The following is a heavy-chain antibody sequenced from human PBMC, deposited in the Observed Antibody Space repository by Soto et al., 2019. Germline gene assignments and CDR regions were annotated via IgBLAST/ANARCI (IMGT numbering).Heavy chain of an antibody. CDR3: ARAHSYYDILTGYFYYYGMDV. Sequence: PGGSLRLSCAASGFTFSSYSMNWVRQAPGKGLEWVSSISSSSSYIYYADSVKGRFTISRDNAKNSLYLQMNSLRAEDTAVYYCARAHSYYDILTGYFYYYGMDVWGQGTTVTV. CDR1: GFTFSSYS. J-gene: IGHJ6*02. D-gene: IGHD3-9*01. CDR2: ISSSSSYI. V-gene: IGHV3-21*01.